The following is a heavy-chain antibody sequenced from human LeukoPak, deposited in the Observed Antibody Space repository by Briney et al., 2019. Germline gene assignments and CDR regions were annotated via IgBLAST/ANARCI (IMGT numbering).Heavy chain of an antibody. V-gene: IGHV4-34*01. D-gene: IGHD3-22*01. Sequence: PSETLSPTCAVYGGSFGGYYWRWIRQPPGKGREWVGAINHSGSTNSNPSLKRRATISLDTPKNQFSLKRTSVTPAHTPVNYCARGPGVRSLFDTMVVTPFDYWGQGTLVTVSS. J-gene: IGHJ4*02. CDR2: INHSGST. CDR1: GGSFGGYY. CDR3: ARGPGVRSLFDTMVVTPFDY.